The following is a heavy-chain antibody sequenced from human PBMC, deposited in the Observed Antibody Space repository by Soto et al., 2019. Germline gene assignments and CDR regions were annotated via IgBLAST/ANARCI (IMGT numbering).Heavy chain of an antibody. D-gene: IGHD5-12*01. Sequence: SETLSLTCTVSGGSISSYYWSWIRQPPGKGLEWIGYIYYSGSTNYNPSLRSRVTISVDTSKNQFSLKLSSVTAADTAVYYCARGVDIVATWFDPWGQGTLVTV. J-gene: IGHJ5*02. CDR2: IYYSGST. CDR3: ARGVDIVATWFDP. V-gene: IGHV4-59*01. CDR1: GGSISSYY.